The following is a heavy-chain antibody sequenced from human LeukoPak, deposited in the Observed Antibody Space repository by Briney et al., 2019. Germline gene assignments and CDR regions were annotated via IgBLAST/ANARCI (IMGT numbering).Heavy chain of an antibody. CDR1: GFTFSSYA. CDR2: ISGSGDNT. Sequence: GGSLRLSCAASGFTFSSYAMTWVRQAPGKVLEWVSCISGSGDNTYYPDSVRGRFTISRDNFKNTLYLQMDSLRAEDTAVYYCAKIPQVSIFGVPNFDDWGRGTLVTVSS. D-gene: IGHD3-3*01. V-gene: IGHV3-23*01. CDR3: AKIPQVSIFGVPNFDD. J-gene: IGHJ4*02.